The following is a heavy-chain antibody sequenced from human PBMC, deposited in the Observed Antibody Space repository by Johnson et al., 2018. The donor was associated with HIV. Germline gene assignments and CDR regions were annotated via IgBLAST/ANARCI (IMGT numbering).Heavy chain of an antibody. CDR3: ARDIIAVAGYDAFDI. Sequence: VQLVESGGGVVRPGGSLRLSCAASGFTFSSYAMSWVRQAPGKGLEWVAVISYDGSNKYYADSVKGRFTISRDNSKNTLYLQMNSLRAEDTAVYYCARDIIAVAGYDAFDIWGQGTMVTVSS. J-gene: IGHJ3*02. D-gene: IGHD6-19*01. CDR2: ISYDGSNK. CDR1: GFTFSSYA. V-gene: IGHV3-30-3*01.